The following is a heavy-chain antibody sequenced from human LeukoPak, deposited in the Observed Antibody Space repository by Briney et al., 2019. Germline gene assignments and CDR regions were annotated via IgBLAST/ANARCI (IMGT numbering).Heavy chain of an antibody. CDR2: ISSSSKYT. D-gene: IGHD2-2*01. CDR3: ARSPCSSTRCYHS. CDR1: GFPFSDYY. J-gene: IGHJ5*02. Sequence: GGSLRLSCAASGFPFSDYYMSWVRQAPGKGLEWVSYISSSSKYTNYVDSVKGRFTISRDNAKNSLNLQMNSLRVKDTAVYYCARSPCSSTRCYHSWGQGTLVTVSS. V-gene: IGHV3-11*06.